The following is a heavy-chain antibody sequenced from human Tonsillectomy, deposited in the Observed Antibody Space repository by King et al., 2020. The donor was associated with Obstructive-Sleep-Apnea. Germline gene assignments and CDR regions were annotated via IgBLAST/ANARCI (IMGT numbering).Heavy chain of an antibody. D-gene: IGHD6-6*01. CDR1: GYKFTTYW. V-gene: IGHV5-51*01. J-gene: IGHJ4*02. Sequence: QLVQSGPEAKKPGESLKISCKASGYKFTTYWIGWVRQKPGKGLEWMGIIYPGDSDTRYGPSFQGHVTISADKSISTAFLQWSSLTASHSAMYYCARHPALENNLVPFDNWGQGTLVTVSS. CDR3: ARHPALENNLVPFDN. CDR2: IYPGDSDT.